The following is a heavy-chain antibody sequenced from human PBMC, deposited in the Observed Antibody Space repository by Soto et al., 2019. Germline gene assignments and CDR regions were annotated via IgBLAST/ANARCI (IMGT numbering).Heavy chain of an antibody. D-gene: IGHD6-13*01. CDR1: GGTFSSYA. J-gene: IGHJ4*02. V-gene: IGHV1-2*02. CDR3: ARLAPKSSSWYGVDY. Sequence: QVQLVQSGAEVKKPGSSVKVSCKASGGTFSSYAISWVRQAPGQGLEWMGGIIPNSGGTNYAQKFQGRVTMTRDTSISTAYMELSRLRSDDTAVYYCARLAPKSSSWYGVDYWGQGTLVTVSS. CDR2: IIPNSGGT.